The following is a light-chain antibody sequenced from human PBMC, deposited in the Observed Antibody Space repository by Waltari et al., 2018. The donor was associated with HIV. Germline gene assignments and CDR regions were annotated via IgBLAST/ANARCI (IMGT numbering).Light chain of an antibody. J-gene: IGLJ2*01. CDR2: DIS. V-gene: IGLV2-23*02. CDR3: CSYAGGSTLL. CDR1: NSDVGAYKY. Sequence: QSALTQPASVSGSPGQSITISCTGTNSDVGAYKYVSWYQHHPGKAPKVMIYDISERPSGVSDRFSGSRSGNTASLTISGLQAEDEADYYCCSYAGGSTLLFGGGTKLTVL.